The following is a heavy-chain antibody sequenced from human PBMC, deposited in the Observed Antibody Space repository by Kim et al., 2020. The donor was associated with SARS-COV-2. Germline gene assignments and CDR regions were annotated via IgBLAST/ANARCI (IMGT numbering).Heavy chain of an antibody. Sequence: GGSLRLSCAASGFTFSSYSMNWVRQAPGKGLEWVSSISSSSSYIYYADPVNGRFTISRDNAKNSMNLQMNSLRAEDTAVYYCARVGKWRRPWGIAAAGLFDYWGQGTLVTVSS. CDR2: ISSSSSYI. J-gene: IGHJ4*02. D-gene: IGHD6-13*01. V-gene: IGHV3-21*01. CDR3: ARVGKWRRPWGIAAAGLFDY. CDR1: GFTFSSYS.